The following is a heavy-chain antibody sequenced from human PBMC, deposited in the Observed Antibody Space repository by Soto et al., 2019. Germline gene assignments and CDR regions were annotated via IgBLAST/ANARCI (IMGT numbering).Heavy chain of an antibody. CDR2: ISGSGTTA. D-gene: IGHD6-19*01. CDR1: GFTFSTYA. CDR3: AKTTDGWFSAFEI. Sequence: GGSLRLSCAASGFTFSTYAMNWVRQAPGKGLEWVSAISGSGTTAYYADSVKGRFTFSRDNSKKTMYLQMNSLRAEDTAVYYCAKTTDGWFSAFEIWGQGTMVTVSS. V-gene: IGHV3-23*01. J-gene: IGHJ3*02.